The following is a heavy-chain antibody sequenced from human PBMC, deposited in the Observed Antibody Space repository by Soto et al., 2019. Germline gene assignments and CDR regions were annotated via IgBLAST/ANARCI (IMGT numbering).Heavy chain of an antibody. CDR2: ISSSSRTI. J-gene: IGHJ4*02. D-gene: IGHD3-16*01. V-gene: IGHV3-48*01. Sequence: EVQLVESGGGLVQPGGSLRLSCAASGFTFSSHSMNWVRQAPGKGLEWVSYISSSSRTIYYADSLKGRFTSSRDNAKNSLYLQMNSLRAEDTAVYYCARDDEMGYFDYWGQGTLVTVSS. CDR1: GFTFSSHS. CDR3: ARDDEMGYFDY.